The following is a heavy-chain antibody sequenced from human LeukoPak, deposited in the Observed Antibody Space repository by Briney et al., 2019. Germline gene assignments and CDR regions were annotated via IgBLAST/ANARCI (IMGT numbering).Heavy chain of an antibody. J-gene: IGHJ5*02. D-gene: IGHD3-22*01. Sequence: GASVKVSCKASGYTFTSYYMHWVRQAPGQGLEWMGRINPNTGGASYAQKFQGRVTMTRDTSISTAYMEMSSLRYDDTALYYCARDPYYGSSVGWFDPWGQGTLVTVSS. CDR1: GYTFTSYY. CDR3: ARDPYYGSSVGWFDP. CDR2: INPNTGGA. V-gene: IGHV1-2*06.